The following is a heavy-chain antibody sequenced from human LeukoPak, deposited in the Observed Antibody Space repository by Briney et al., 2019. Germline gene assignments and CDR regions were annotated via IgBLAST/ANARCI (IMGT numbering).Heavy chain of an antibody. CDR2: IYTSGST. V-gene: IGHV4-4*07. D-gene: IGHD3-10*01. CDR3: ARSSRGELII. CDR1: GGSISSYY. Sequence: SETLSLTCNVSGGSISSYYWSWIRQPAGKGLEGIGRIYTSGSTSYNPSLKSRATMSVDTSKNQFSLKLSSVTAADTAVYYCARSSRGELIIWGQGTMVTVSS. J-gene: IGHJ3*02.